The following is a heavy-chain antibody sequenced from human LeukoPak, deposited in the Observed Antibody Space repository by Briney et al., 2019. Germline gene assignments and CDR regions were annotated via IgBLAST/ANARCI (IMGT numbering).Heavy chain of an antibody. V-gene: IGHV4-34*01. CDR2: INHSGST. J-gene: IGHJ4*02. CDR1: GGSFSGYY. CDR3: ARASRGIAARGLDY. D-gene: IGHD6-6*01. Sequence: SETLSLTCAVYGGSFSGYYWSWIRQPPGKGREWIGEINHSGSTNYNPSLKSRVTISVDTSKNQFSLKLSSVTAADTAVYYCARASRGIAARGLDYWGQGTLVTVSS.